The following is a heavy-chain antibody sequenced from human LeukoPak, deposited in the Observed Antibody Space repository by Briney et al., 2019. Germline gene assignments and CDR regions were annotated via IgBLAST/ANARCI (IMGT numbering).Heavy chain of an antibody. D-gene: IGHD3-22*01. V-gene: IGHV1-2*02. CDR2: INPNSGGT. CDR3: ARDLYAERDYYDSSGFNWFDP. Sequence: ASVKVSCKASGYTFTGYYMHWVRQAPGQGLEWMGWINPNSGGTNYAQKFQGRVTMTRDTSISTAYMELSRLRSDDTAVYYCARDLYAERDYYDSSGFNWFDPWGQGTLVTVSS. CDR1: GYTFTGYY. J-gene: IGHJ5*02.